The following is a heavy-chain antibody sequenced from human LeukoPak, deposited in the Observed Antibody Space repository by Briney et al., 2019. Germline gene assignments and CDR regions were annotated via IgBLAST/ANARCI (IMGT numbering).Heavy chain of an antibody. CDR1: GGSISSYY. V-gene: IGHV4-59*01. Sequence: SETLSLTCTVSGGSISSYYWSWIRQPPGKGLECIGYIYYSGSTNYNPSLKSRVTISVDASKNQFSLKLSSVTAADTAVYYCARDRGDFWSGFTDSYNWFDPWGQGTLVTVSS. D-gene: IGHD3-3*01. CDR2: IYYSGST. J-gene: IGHJ5*02. CDR3: ARDRGDFWSGFTDSYNWFDP.